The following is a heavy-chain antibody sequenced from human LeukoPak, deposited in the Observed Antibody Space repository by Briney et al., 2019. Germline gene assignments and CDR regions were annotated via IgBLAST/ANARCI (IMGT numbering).Heavy chain of an antibody. J-gene: IGHJ4*02. CDR1: GFTFSSNY. CDR3: ARLEGGDFDY. Sequence: PGGSLRLSCAASGFTFSSNYMSWVRQAPGKGLEGVSVIYSGGRTYYSDSVAGRGTISRDNSKNTLYLQMNSLRAEDTAVYYCARLEGGDFDYWGQGTLVTVSS. CDR2: IYSGGRT. V-gene: IGHV3-66*02.